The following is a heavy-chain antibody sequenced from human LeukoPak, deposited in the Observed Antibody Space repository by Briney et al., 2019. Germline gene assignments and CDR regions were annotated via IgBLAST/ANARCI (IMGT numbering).Heavy chain of an antibody. CDR1: GASISSSNW. J-gene: IGHJ4*02. V-gene: IGHV4-4*02. CDR3: AGRTSDFSSDY. Sequence: SGTLSLTCGVSGASISSSNWWTWVRQPPGKGLEWIGEIYHSGSTNYNPSLKSRVTMSVDKSENQFSLKLSSVTAADTAVYYCAGRTSDFSSDYWGQGILVTVSS. D-gene: IGHD2/OR15-2a*01. CDR2: IYHSGST.